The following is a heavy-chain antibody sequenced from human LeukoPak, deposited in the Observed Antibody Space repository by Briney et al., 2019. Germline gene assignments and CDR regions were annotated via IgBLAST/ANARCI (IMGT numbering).Heavy chain of an antibody. CDR3: ASLGNGPY. CDR1: GGSFSGYY. J-gene: IGHJ4*02. Sequence: PSETLSLTCAVYGGSFSGYYWSWIRQPPGKGLEWIGEINHSGSTNYNPSLKSRVTISVDTSKNQFSLKLSSVTAADTAVYYCASLGNGPYWGQGTLVTVSS. V-gene: IGHV4-34*01. CDR2: INHSGST.